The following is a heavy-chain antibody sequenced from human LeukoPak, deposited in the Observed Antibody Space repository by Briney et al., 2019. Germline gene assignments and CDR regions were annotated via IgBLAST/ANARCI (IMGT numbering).Heavy chain of an antibody. Sequence: GGSLRLSCAASGFTLGSYGMHWVRQAPGKGLEWVAVIWYDGSNKYYADSVKGRFTISRGNSKNSLYLQMNSLRAEDTAVYYCARGGDTALDYWGQGTLVTVSS. CDR1: GFTLGSYG. V-gene: IGHV3-33*01. CDR3: ARGGDTALDY. D-gene: IGHD2-21*01. J-gene: IGHJ4*02. CDR2: IWYDGSNK.